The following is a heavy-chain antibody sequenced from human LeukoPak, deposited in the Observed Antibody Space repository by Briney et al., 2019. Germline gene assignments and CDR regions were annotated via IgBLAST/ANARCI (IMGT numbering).Heavy chain of an antibody. J-gene: IGHJ4*02. D-gene: IGHD1-26*01. V-gene: IGHV3-74*01. CDR3: TRDLSGTYYGRFDY. Sequence: GGSLRLSCAASGFTFSSYWMHWVRRAPGKGLLGVSRINTDGSSTNFADSVRGRFTISRDNAKNTLYLQMNSLRAEDTAVYYCTRDLSGTYYGRFDYWGQGTLVTVSS. CDR1: GFTFSSYW. CDR2: INTDGSST.